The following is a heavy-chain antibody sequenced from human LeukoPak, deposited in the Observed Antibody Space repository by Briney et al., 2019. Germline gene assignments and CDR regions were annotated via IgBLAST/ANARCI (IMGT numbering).Heavy chain of an antibody. CDR2: IYYSGST. CDR1: GGSISSYY. Sequence: SETLSLTCTVSGGSISSYYWSWIRQPPGKGLGWIGYIYYSGSTNYNPSLKSRVTISVDTSKNQFSLKLSSVTAADTAVYYCARQFYSSSSGSYWGQGTLVTVSS. J-gene: IGHJ4*02. CDR3: ARQFYSSSSGSY. D-gene: IGHD6-6*01. V-gene: IGHV4-59*08.